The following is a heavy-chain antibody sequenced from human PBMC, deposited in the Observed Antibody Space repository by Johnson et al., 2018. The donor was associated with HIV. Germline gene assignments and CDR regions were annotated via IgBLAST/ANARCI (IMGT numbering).Heavy chain of an antibody. J-gene: IGHJ5*01. CDR2: ILYDGSEE. D-gene: IGHD2/OR15-2a*01. CDR3: AKGSYFLWAQPPLS. Sequence: QVQLVESGGGVVQPGRSLRLACAASGLSFSHFDMHWVRQAPGKGLEWVAVILYDGSEEYYADSVKGRFTVSRDNSNNTLHLQMDALRPEDTAIFYCAKGSYFLWAQPPLSWG. V-gene: IGHV3-33*03. CDR1: GLSFSHFD.